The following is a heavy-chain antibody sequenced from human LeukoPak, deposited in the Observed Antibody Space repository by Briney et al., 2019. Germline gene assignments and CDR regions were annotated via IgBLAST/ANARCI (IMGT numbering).Heavy chain of an antibody. D-gene: IGHD5-12*01. J-gene: IGHJ4*02. Sequence: PSETLSHTCAVSGVSIRSSTYYWGWIRQPPGKGQDWIGNVYYSGSTYYNPSLKSRVTISVDTSKNQISLKLNSVTAADTAVYYCARLAISGYDPPPFDSWGQGTLVTVSS. V-gene: IGHV4-39*01. CDR3: ARLAISGYDPPPFDS. CDR2: VYYSGST. CDR1: GVSIRSSTYY.